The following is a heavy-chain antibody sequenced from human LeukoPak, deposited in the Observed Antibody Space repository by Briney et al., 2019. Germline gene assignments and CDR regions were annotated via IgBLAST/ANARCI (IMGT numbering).Heavy chain of an antibody. CDR3: ARDQSLWGWSIKPYYFGY. CDR2: INPDGSST. D-gene: IGHD6-19*01. Sequence: GSLRLSCAASGFTFRSYWMHWVRQAPGKGLVWVSRINPDGSSTDYADSVKGRFTISRDNAKNTLYLQMNSLRVEDTALYYCARDQSLWGWSIKPYYFGYWGQGTLVTVSS. J-gene: IGHJ4*02. V-gene: IGHV3-74*01. CDR1: GFTFRSYW.